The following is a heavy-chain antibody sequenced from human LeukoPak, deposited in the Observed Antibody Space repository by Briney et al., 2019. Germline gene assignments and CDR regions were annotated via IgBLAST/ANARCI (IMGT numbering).Heavy chain of an antibody. V-gene: IGHV3-23*01. CDR3: TTDREPDIVVVPAAMPTNDY. D-gene: IGHD2-2*01. CDR2: ISDSGGRT. Sequence: GGSLRLSCAASGFTFSSYAMNWVRQVPGKGLEWVSGISDSGGRTNYADSVKGRFTISRDNSKNTLYLQMSSLKTEDTAVYYCTTDREPDIVVVPAAMPTNDYWGQGTLVTVSS. J-gene: IGHJ4*02. CDR1: GFTFSSYA.